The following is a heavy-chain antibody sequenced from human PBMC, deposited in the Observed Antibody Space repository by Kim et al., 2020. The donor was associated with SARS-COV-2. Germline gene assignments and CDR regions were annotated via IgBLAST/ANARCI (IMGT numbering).Heavy chain of an antibody. J-gene: IGHJ4*01. Sequence: SETLSLTCTVSGGSISSYYWSWIRQPPGKGLEWIGYIYYSGSTNYNPSLKSRVTISVDTSKNQFSLKLSSVTAADTAVYYCASQIAAAGTFDYWGHGTLVTVSS. D-gene: IGHD6-13*01. V-gene: IGHV4-59*08. CDR3: ASQIAAAGTFDY. CDR2: IYYSGST. CDR1: GGSISSYY.